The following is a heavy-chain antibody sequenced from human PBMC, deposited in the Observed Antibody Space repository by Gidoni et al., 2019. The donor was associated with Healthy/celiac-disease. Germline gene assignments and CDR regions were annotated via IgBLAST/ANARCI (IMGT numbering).Heavy chain of an antibody. CDR2: IRSKAYGGTT. Sequence: EVQLVESGGGLVKPGRSLRLPCTASGFTFGDYAMSWFRQAPGKGLGWVGFIRSKAYGGTTEYAASVKGRFTISRDDSKSIAYLQMNSLKTEDTAVYYCTRGIIEHYYGSGNDYWGQGTLVTVSS. J-gene: IGHJ4*02. V-gene: IGHV3-49*05. D-gene: IGHD3-10*01. CDR1: GFTFGDYA. CDR3: TRGIIEHYYGSGNDY.